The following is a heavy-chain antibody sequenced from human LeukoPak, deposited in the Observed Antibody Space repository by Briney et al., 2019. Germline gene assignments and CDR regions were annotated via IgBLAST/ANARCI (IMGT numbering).Heavy chain of an antibody. V-gene: IGHV4-39*07. J-gene: IGHJ4*02. CDR1: GDSITNNNCY. CDR2: IYYTGSS. Sequence: SETLSLTCTVSGDSITNNNCYWGWVRQPPGKGLEWIASIYYTGSSYYNPSLKSRVTMSVDTSKNQFSLKLSSVTAADTAVYYCARAGSGALRDWGQGTLVTVSS. D-gene: IGHD3-10*01. CDR3: ARAGSGALRD.